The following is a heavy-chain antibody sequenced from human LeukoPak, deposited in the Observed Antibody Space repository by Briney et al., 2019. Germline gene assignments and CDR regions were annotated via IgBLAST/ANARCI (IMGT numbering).Heavy chain of an antibody. V-gene: IGHV3-74*01. J-gene: IGHJ4*02. CDR3: VVGGSPGY. D-gene: IGHD2-15*01. CDR2: ISTDGYTT. Sequence: TGGSLRLSCAASGLAFSAYKMHWVRQAPRKGLVWVSRISTDGYTTDYADFVQGRLTASRDNTKNTWSLEMNSLRAEDTAVYYCVVGGSPGYWGQETLVTVSS. CDR1: GLAFSAYK.